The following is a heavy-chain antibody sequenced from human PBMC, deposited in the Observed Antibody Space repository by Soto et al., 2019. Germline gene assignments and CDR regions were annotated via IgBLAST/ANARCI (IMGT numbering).Heavy chain of an antibody. CDR3: ARGGHGSGSYYKYYYDGMDV. Sequence: QVQLVQSGAEVKKPGSSVKVSCKASGGTFSSYTISWVRQAPGQGLEWMGRIIPILDIANYAQKFQGRVTITADKSTSTAYMELSSLRSEDTAVYYCARGGHGSGSYYKYYYDGMDVWGQGTTVTVSS. J-gene: IGHJ6*02. CDR1: GGTFSSYT. CDR2: IIPILDIA. D-gene: IGHD3-10*01. V-gene: IGHV1-69*02.